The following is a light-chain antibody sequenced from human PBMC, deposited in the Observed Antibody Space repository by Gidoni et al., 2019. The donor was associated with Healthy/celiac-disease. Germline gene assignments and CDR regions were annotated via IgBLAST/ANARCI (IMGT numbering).Light chain of an antibody. CDR1: QSISSY. Sequence: IQMTQSPSSLSASVGDRVTITCRASQSISSYLNWYQQKQGNAPKLLIYAASSLQSGVPSRFSGSGSGKDFTLTISSLQPEDFATYYCQQSDSTPWTFGQXTKVEIK. CDR2: AAS. V-gene: IGKV1-39*01. J-gene: IGKJ1*01. CDR3: QQSDSTPWT.